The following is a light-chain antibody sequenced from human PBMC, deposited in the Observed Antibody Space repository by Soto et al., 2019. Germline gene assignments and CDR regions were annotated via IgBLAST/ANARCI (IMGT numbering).Light chain of an antibody. Sequence: AIQMTQSPSSLSAFVGDRVTITCRASQDIGNFLAWYQQKPGKAPKLLIYAAYTLQSGVPSRFSGSGSGTDFTLTISSLQPEDFATYYCLQDHDYPWTFGQGTKVDIK. CDR2: AAY. CDR1: QDIGNF. V-gene: IGKV1-6*01. J-gene: IGKJ1*01. CDR3: LQDHDYPWT.